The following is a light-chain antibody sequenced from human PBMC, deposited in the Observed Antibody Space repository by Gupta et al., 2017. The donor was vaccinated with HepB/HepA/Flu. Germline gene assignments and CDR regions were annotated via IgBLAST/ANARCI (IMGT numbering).Light chain of an antibody. CDR1: QSVDIS. CDR2: DTS. CDR3: QQYDSWPVT. J-gene: IGKJ2*01. V-gene: IGKV3-15*01. Sequence: EIVMTHSPDTLSISPGERATLACRASQSVDISLAWYQQKPGQAPRLLIYDTSSRATSVPARFSGSGSGTDFTLTISSLQAEDFAVYYCQQYDSWPVTFGQGTKLEIK.